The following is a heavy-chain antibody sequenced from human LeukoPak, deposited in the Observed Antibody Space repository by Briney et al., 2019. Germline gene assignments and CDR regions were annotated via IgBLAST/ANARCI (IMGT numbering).Heavy chain of an antibody. D-gene: IGHD3-10*01. J-gene: IGHJ6*03. CDR1: GFTVSGYY. V-gene: IGHV3-53*01. Sequence: GGSLRLSCAASGFTVSGYYMSWVRQAPGKGLEWVSTIYSDGSTYYADSVKGRFIISRDNSKNTLYLQMYSLRAEDTAVYYCARGKHFLWFGEISPHYYYYMDVWGKGTTVTISS. CDR3: ARGKHFLWFGEISPHYYYYMDV. CDR2: IYSDGST.